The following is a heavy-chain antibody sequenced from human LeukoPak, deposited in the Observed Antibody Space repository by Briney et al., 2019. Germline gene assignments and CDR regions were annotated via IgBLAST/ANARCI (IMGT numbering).Heavy chain of an antibody. J-gene: IGHJ4*02. V-gene: IGHV7-4-1*02. Sequence: ASVKVSCKASGYTFTSYAMNWVRQAPGQGLEWMGWINTNTGNPTYAQGFTGRFVFSLDTSVSTAYLQISSLKAEDTAVYYCAREPLNTAMVTFDNWGQGTLVTVSS. CDR1: GYTFTSYA. CDR2: INTNTGNP. CDR3: AREPLNTAMVTFDN. D-gene: IGHD5-18*01.